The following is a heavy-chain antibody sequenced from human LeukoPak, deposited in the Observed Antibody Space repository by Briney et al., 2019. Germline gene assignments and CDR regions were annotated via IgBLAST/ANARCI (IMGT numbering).Heavy chain of an antibody. CDR2: ISSSSSYI. V-gene: IGHV3-21*01. CDR1: GFTFSTYS. J-gene: IGHJ4*02. D-gene: IGHD2-2*01. Sequence: GGSRRLSWTAAGFTFSTYSMNWVRQAPGKGLEWVSSISSSSSYIYYADSVKGRFTISRDNAKNSLYLQMNSLRAEDTAVYYCARDRDTVVVLDYWGQGTLVTVSS. CDR3: ARDRDTVVVLDY.